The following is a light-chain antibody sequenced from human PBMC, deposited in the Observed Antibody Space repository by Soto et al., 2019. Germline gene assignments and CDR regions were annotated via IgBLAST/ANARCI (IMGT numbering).Light chain of an antibody. V-gene: IGKV4-1*01. J-gene: IGKJ4*01. Sequence: DIVMTQSPDSLAVSLGERATINCKSSQSVLYTSTNKNYLAWYQQRPGQPPKLLIYWASTRESGVPDRFSGSGSGTDFTLTISCLQAEDVAVYYCQQYYGTPLTFGGGTKVEIK. CDR3: QQYYGTPLT. CDR1: QSVLYTSTNKNY. CDR2: WAS.